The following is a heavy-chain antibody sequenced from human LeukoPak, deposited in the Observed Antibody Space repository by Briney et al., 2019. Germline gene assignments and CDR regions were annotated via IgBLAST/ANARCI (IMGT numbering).Heavy chain of an antibody. Sequence: ASVNVSYKASGYTFTVYFIHWGRQARGQGLEWMGWINPNSGRTNYAQQFQGRVTVTSDTSISTAYMELSSLRSDDAAVYYCARDLGGTATSFDYWGQGTLVTVSS. J-gene: IGHJ4*02. CDR3: ARDLGGTATSFDY. CDR1: GYTFTVYF. V-gene: IGHV1-2*02. CDR2: INPNSGRT. D-gene: IGHD3-16*01.